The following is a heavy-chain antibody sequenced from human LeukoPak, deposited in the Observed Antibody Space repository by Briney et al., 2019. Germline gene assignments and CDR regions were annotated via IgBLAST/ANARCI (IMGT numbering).Heavy chain of an antibody. Sequence: PSETLSLTCAVSGGSISSSNWWSWVRQPPGKGLEWIGSIYYSGSTYYNPSLKSRVTISVDTSKNQFSLKLSSVTAADTAVYYCARASDCSSTTCYPLSLNWFDPWGQGTLVTVSS. CDR3: ARASDCSSTTCYPLSLNWFDP. CDR2: IYYSGST. V-gene: IGHV4-4*02. J-gene: IGHJ5*02. CDR1: GGSISSSNW. D-gene: IGHD2-2*01.